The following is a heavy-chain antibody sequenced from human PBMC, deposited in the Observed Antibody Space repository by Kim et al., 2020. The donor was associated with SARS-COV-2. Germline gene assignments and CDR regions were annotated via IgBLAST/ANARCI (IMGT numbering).Heavy chain of an antibody. D-gene: IGHD3-9*01. V-gene: IGHV4-59*08. Sequence: SETLSLTCTVSGGSISSYYWSWIRQPPGKGLEWIGYIYYSGNTNYNPSLKSRVTISVDTSKNQFSLKLSSVTAADTAVYYCARHVPLTTGYLTHPGYGMDVWGQGTTVTVSS. CDR1: GGSISSYY. CDR3: ARHVPLTTGYLTHPGYGMDV. CDR2: IYYSGNT. J-gene: IGHJ6*02.